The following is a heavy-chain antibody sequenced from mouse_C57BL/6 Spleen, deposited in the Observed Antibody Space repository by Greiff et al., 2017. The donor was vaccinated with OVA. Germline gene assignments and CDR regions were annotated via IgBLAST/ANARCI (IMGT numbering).Heavy chain of an antibody. Sequence: EVKLMESEGGLVQPGSSMKLSCTASGFTFSDYYMAWVRQVPEKGLEWVANINYDGSSTYYLDSLKSRFIISRDNAKNILYLQMSSLKSEDTATYYCARVQLGGNAMDYWGQGTSVTVSS. V-gene: IGHV5-16*01. J-gene: IGHJ4*01. CDR3: ARVQLGGNAMDY. CDR2: INYDGSST. CDR1: GFTFSDYY. D-gene: IGHD4-1*02.